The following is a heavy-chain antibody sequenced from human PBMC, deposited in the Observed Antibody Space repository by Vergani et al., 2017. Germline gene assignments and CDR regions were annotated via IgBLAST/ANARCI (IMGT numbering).Heavy chain of an antibody. CDR1: GDSISSGIYY. CDR2: IHPSGST. CDR3: ATEVYGDEASTGYRLEGMDI. Sequence: QVQLQESGPRLVRPSQTLSLTCTVSGDSISSGIYYWSWIRQPAGKGLEWIGRIHPSGSTNYNPSLKGRVTMSLDTSKNQFSLKLRSVTAADTTVYFCATEVYGDEASTGYRLEGMDIWGQGTTVTISS. D-gene: IGHD2-8*01. V-gene: IGHV4-61*02. J-gene: IGHJ6*02.